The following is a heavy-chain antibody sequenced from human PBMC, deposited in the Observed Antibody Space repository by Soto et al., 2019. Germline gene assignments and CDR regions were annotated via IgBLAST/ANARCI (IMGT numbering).Heavy chain of an antibody. CDR3: ARGIKNYYGVDV. J-gene: IGHJ6*01. CDR2: INSDGTTT. CDR1: GFTFSHYA. V-gene: IGHV3-74*01. Sequence: GGSLRLSCAASGFTFSHYAMTWVRQAPGKGLEWVSRINSDGTTTNYAESVTGRFTISRDNAKNTVYLQMNSLRAEDTAVYYCARGIKNYYGVDVWGQGTTVTVSS.